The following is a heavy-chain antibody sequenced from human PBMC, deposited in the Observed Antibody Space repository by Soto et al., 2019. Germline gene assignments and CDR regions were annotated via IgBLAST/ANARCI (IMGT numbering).Heavy chain of an antibody. CDR3: ARVGIAARLGSPYHPIISRFWFDP. Sequence: SETLSLTCAVYGGSFSGYYWSWIRQPPGKGLEWIGEINHSGSTNYNPSLKSRVTISVDTSKNQFSLKLSSVTAADTAVYYCARVGIAARLGSPYHPIISRFWFDPWGQGTLVTVSS. D-gene: IGHD6-6*01. J-gene: IGHJ5*02. CDR1: GGSFSGYY. V-gene: IGHV4-34*01. CDR2: INHSGST.